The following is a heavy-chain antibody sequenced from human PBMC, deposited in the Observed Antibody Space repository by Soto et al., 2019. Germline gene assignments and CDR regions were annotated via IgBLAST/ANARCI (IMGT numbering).Heavy chain of an antibody. J-gene: IGHJ5*02. D-gene: IGHD3-10*01. CDR1: GYTFTSYG. CDR3: AREAGANLMFRGRINWFDP. CDR2: ISVYNGNT. V-gene: IGHV1-18*01. Sequence: QVQLVQSGAEVKKPGASVKVSCKASGYTFTSYGISWVRQAPGQGLEWMGWISVYNGNTNYAQKVQGRVTMTTDTDTSTAYMEQRSLRSDDTAVYYCAREAGANLMFRGRINWFDPWGQGTLVTVSS.